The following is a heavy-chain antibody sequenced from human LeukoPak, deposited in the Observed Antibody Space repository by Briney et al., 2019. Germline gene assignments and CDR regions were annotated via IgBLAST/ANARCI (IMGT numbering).Heavy chain of an antibody. D-gene: IGHD1-26*01. CDR2: ISGSGGST. J-gene: IGHJ4*02. Sequence: GGSLRLSCAASGFTFGGYAMSWVRQAPGKGLEWVSIISGSGGSTDYADSVKGRFTISRDNSKNTLYLQMNSLRAEDTAIYYCAKDVTYRGTTTFDYWGQGTLVTVSS. CDR3: AKDVTYRGTTTFDY. V-gene: IGHV3-23*01. CDR1: GFTFGGYA.